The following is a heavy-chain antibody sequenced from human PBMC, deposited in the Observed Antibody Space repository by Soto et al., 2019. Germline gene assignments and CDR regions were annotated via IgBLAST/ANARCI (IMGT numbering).Heavy chain of an antibody. CDR1: GGSISSSSYY. J-gene: IGHJ6*03. D-gene: IGHD3-3*01. Sequence: QLQLQESGPGLVKPSETLSLTCTVSGGSISSSSYYWGWIRQPPGKGLEWIGSIYYSGSTYYNPSLKSRVSIPVDTSKTQSALKLSSVTAADTAVYYCAILNYDFWSGYQPFYYYYYYMDVWGKGTTVTVSS. CDR2: IYYSGST. CDR3: AILNYDFWSGYQPFYYYYYYMDV. V-gene: IGHV4-39*01.